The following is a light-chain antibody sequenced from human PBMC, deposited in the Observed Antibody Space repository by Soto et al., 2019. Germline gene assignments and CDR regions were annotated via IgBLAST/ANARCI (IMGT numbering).Light chain of an antibody. CDR1: QSVLYSSNNKNY. V-gene: IGKV4-1*01. CDR3: HQYYDSPLN. Sequence: DIVMTQSPESLAVSLGERATINCKSSQSVLYSSNNKNYLNWYQQKPGQPPKLLIYWASIRESGVPDRFSGSGSGTDFTLTISSVQAEDVAVYYCHQYYDSPLNFGQGKRLEIK. J-gene: IGKJ5*01. CDR2: WAS.